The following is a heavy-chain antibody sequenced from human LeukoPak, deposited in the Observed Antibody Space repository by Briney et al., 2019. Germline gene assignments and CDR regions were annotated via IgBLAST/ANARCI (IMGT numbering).Heavy chain of an antibody. Sequence: PGRSLRLSCAASGFTFRTFGMHWVRQAPGKGLEWVAIIWYDGINKYCADSVKGRFTISRDNSKNTLYLQMNSLRAKDTAVYYCARDYYDSSGQLHAGAHAFDIWGQGTMVTVSS. CDR2: IWYDGINK. V-gene: IGHV3-33*01. D-gene: IGHD3-22*01. CDR3: ARDYYDSSGQLHAGAHAFDI. CDR1: GFTFRTFG. J-gene: IGHJ3*02.